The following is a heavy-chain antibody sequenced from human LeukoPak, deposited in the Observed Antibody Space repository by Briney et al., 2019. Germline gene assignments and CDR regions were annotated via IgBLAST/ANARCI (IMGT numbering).Heavy chain of an antibody. D-gene: IGHD1-20*01. J-gene: IGHJ6*03. V-gene: IGHV1-69*06. CDR2: IIPIFGTA. CDR3: AKAGYNWNYYYMDV. CDR1: GGTFSSYA. Sequence: ASVKVSCKASGGTFSSYAISWVRQAPGQGLEWMGGIIPIFGTANYAQKFQGRVTITADKSTSTAYMELSSLRAEDTALYYCAKAGYNWNYYYMDVWGKGTTVIVSS.